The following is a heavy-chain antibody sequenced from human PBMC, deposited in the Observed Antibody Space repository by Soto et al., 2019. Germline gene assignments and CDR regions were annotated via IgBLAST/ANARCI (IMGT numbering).Heavy chain of an antibody. CDR3: ARASSKASGALDY. V-gene: IGHV3-7*04. CDR1: AFTFRNYW. CDR2: IKEDGSEE. Sequence: EVQLVESGGGLVQPGGSLRLSCAASAFTFRNYWMSWVRQAPGKGLECVAKIKEDGSEEYYVDSVKGRFTISRDNAKNSVYLQMSRLTVEDTAMYYWARASSKASGALDYWGQGSLFTVSS. D-gene: IGHD2-2*01. J-gene: IGHJ4*02.